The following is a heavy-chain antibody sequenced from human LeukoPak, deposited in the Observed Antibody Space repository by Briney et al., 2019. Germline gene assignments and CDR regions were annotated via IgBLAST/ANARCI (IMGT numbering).Heavy chain of an antibody. CDR1: GFTFSSYS. D-gene: IGHD3-16*01. CDR2: ISSSSSYI. Sequence: GGSLRLSCAASGFTFSSYSMNWVRQAPGKGLEWVSSISSSSSYIYYADSVKGRFTISRDNAKNSLYLQMNSLRAEDTAVYYCARGDVRSNWFDPWGQGTLVTVSS. V-gene: IGHV3-21*01. CDR3: ARGDVRSNWFDP. J-gene: IGHJ5*02.